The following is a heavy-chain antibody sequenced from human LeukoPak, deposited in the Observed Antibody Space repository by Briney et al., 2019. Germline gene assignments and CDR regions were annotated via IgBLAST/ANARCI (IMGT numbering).Heavy chain of an antibody. V-gene: IGHV3-30*03. Sequence: PGGSLRLSCAASGFTFSSYGMHWVRQAPGKGLEWVAVISYDGSNKYYADSVKGRFTISRDNAKNSLYLQMNSLRAEDTAVYYCARMAVAGIFDYWGQGTLVTVSS. CDR1: GFTFSSYG. D-gene: IGHD6-19*01. J-gene: IGHJ4*02. CDR3: ARMAVAGIFDY. CDR2: ISYDGSNK.